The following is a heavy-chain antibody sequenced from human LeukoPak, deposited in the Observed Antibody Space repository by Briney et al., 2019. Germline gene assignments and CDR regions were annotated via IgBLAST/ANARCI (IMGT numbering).Heavy chain of an antibody. D-gene: IGHD3-10*01. Sequence: EASETLSLTCTVSGGSISSYYWSWIRQPPGKGLEWIGYIYYSGSTNYNPSLKSRVTISVDTSMNQFSLKLSSVTAADTAVYYCARNGRYYGSGSYYPPHYYYGMDVWGQGTTVTVSS. J-gene: IGHJ6*02. V-gene: IGHV4-59*01. CDR2: IYYSGST. CDR3: ARNGRYYGSGSYYPPHYYYGMDV. CDR1: GGSISSYY.